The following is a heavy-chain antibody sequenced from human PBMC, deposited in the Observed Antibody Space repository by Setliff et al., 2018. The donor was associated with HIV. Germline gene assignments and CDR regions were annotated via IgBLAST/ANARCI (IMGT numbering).Heavy chain of an antibody. CDR2: INPSGGST. D-gene: IGHD6-19*01. CDR3: ARSPRIGVAGEFEY. V-gene: IGHV1-46*01. Sequence: RASVKVSCKTSGYTFTSYYMHWVRQAPGQGLEWMGIINPSGGSTSYAQKFQGRVTISVDTSKNQFSVKLNSVTAADTAVYYCARSPRIGVAGEFEYWGQGTLVTVSS. CDR1: GYTFTSYY. J-gene: IGHJ4*02.